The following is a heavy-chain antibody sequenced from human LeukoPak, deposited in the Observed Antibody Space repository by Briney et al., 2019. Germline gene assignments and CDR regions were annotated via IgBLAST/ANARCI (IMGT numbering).Heavy chain of an antibody. V-gene: IGHV4-30-4*08. CDR1: GGSISSGDYY. J-gene: IGHJ4*02. CDR3: ARETPGGDYVDY. Sequence: SQTLSLTCTVSGGSISSGDYYWSWIRQPPGKGLEWIGEINHSGSTNYNPSLKSRVTISVDTSKNQFSLKLSSVTAADTAVYYCARETPGGDYVDYWGQGTLVTVSS. D-gene: IGHD4-23*01. CDR2: INHSGST.